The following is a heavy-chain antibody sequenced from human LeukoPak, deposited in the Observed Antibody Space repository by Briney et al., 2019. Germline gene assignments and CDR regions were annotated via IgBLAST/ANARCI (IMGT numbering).Heavy chain of an antibody. CDR2: IYTSGST. CDR1: GGSISSYY. D-gene: IGHD3-22*01. Sequence: SETLSLTCTVSGGSISSYYWSWIRQPAGKGLEWIGRIYTSGSTNYNPSLKSRVTMSVDTSKNQFSLKLSSVTDADTAVYYCARGRGITMIREDYFDYWGQGTLVTVSS. V-gene: IGHV4-4*07. CDR3: ARGRGITMIREDYFDY. J-gene: IGHJ4*02.